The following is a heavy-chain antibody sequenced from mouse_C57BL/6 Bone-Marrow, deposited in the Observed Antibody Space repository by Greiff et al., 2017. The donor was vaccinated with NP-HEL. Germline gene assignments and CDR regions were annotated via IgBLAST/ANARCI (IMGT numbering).Heavy chain of an antibody. CDR1: GFTFSSYG. CDR2: ISSGGSYT. J-gene: IGHJ4*01. D-gene: IGHD2-5*01. Sequence: EVKLMESGGDLVKPGGSLKLSCAASGFTFSSYGMSWVRQTPDKRLEWVATISSGGSYTYYPDSVKGRFTISRDNANNTLYLQKISLKTEDTAMYYCARRSNYLYYYAMDYWGQGTSVTVSS. V-gene: IGHV5-6*02. CDR3: ARRSNYLYYYAMDY.